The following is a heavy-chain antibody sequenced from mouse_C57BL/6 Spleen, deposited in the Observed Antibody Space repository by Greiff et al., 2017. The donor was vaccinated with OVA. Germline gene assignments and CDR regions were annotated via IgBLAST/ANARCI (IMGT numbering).Heavy chain of an antibody. D-gene: IGHD1-1*01. CDR2: INPNNGGT. Sequence: DVQLQQSGPELVKPGASVKISCKASGYTFTDYYMNWVKQSHGKSLEWIGDINPNNGGTSYNQKFKGKATLTVDKSSSTAYMELRSLTSDDSAVYYCAREDYGSSSYAMDYWGQGTSVTVSS. CDR3: AREDYGSSSYAMDY. CDR1: GYTFTDYY. J-gene: IGHJ4*01. V-gene: IGHV1-26*01.